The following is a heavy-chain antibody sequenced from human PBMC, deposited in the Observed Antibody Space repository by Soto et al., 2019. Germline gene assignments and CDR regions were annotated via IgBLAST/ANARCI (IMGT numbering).Heavy chain of an antibody. CDR2: IYWNNNK. V-gene: IGHV2-5*01. CDR3: AHRLGVAATGGAFDV. J-gene: IGHJ3*01. Sequence: QITLKESGPTLVIPTQTLTLTCTFSGFSLTTSGAGVGWIRQPPGKALEWLVVIYWNNNKRYSPALKSSLTITKDTSNNQVVLTMTNMDPVDSATYYCAHRLGVAATGGAFDVWGQGTMVTVSS. CDR1: GFSLTTSGAG. D-gene: IGHD2-8*02.